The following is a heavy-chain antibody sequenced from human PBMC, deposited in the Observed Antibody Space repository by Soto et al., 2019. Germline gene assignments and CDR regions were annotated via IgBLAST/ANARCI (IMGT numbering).Heavy chain of an antibody. D-gene: IGHD3-9*01. CDR2: IYSGGST. V-gene: IGHV3-66*01. CDR3: ARELPYYDILTGYYMENYYYYYMDV. Sequence: GGSLRLSCAAPGFTVSSNYMSWVRQAPGKGLEWVSVIYSGGSTYYADSVKGRFTISRDNSKNTLYLQMNSLRAEDTAVYYCARELPYYDILTGYYMENYYYYYMDVWGKGTTVTVSS. CDR1: GFTVSSNY. J-gene: IGHJ6*03.